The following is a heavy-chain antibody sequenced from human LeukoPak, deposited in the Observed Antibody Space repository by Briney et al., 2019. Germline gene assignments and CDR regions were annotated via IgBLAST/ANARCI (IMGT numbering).Heavy chain of an antibody. CDR3: AKGAPYYDILTGYFDY. J-gene: IGHJ4*02. Sequence: GGSLRLSCAASGFSFSSYAMSWVRQAPGKGLEWVSGISGSGGSTYYADSVKGRFTISRDNSKNTLYLQMNSLRAEDTAVYYCAKGAPYYDILTGYFDYWGQGTLDTVSS. CDR2: ISGSGGST. D-gene: IGHD3-9*01. CDR1: GFSFSSYA. V-gene: IGHV3-23*01.